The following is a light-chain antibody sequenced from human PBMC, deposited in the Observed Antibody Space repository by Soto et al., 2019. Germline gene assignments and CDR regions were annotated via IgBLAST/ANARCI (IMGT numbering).Light chain of an antibody. CDR3: CSSAGSAAGV. J-gene: IGLJ3*02. CDR1: SSHVANSNL. Sequence: QSALSQPASMSGSPGQSITISCTGASSHVANSNLVSWYQQYPGKAPKLIIYEVAQRPSGASDRFFGSKSGNTASLTSSGLQAEDEAVYYCCSSAGSAAGVFGGGTKLTVL. V-gene: IGLV2-23*02. CDR2: EVA.